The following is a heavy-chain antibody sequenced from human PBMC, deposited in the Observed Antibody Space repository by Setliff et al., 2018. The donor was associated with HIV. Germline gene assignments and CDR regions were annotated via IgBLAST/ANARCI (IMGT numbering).Heavy chain of an antibody. Sequence: SETLSLTCTVXXXSSSXXYWGXNRQPXXKGLEXXXXIDTXXXTNYXXXXKXXXXXSVDTSQNQFSLKLSSVTAADTALSYCARGLXXPDPWGFDYWGQGTXXXVSS. CDR2: IDTXXXT. V-gene: IGHV4-4*09. D-gene: IGHD3-16*01. J-gene: IGHJ4*02. CDR3: ARGLXXPDPWGFDY. CDR1: XXSSSXXY.